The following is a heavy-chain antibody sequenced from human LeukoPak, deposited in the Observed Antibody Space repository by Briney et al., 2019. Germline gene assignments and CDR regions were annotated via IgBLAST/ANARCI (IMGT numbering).Heavy chain of an antibody. CDR1: GFTFSSYG. D-gene: IGHD3-10*01. CDR2: IRYDGSNK. Sequence: PGGSLRLSCAASGFTFSSYGMHWVRQAPGKGLEWVAFIRYDGSNKYYADSVKGRFTISRDNSKNTLYLQMNSLRAEDTAVYYCAKSLLWFGESVLSLSGWGQGTLVTVSS. CDR3: AKSLLWFGESVLSLSG. V-gene: IGHV3-30*02. J-gene: IGHJ4*02.